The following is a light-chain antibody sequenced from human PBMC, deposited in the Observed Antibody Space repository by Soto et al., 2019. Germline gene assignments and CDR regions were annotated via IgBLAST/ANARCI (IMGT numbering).Light chain of an antibody. Sequence: DIQMTQSPSTLSASVGDRVTITCRASQSISSWLAWYQQKPRKAPKLLIYKASSLESGVPSRFSGSGSGTEFTLTISSLQPDDFATYYCQQYNSYPCTFGQGTKLEIK. CDR3: QQYNSYPCT. CDR1: QSISSW. J-gene: IGKJ2*02. V-gene: IGKV1-5*03. CDR2: KAS.